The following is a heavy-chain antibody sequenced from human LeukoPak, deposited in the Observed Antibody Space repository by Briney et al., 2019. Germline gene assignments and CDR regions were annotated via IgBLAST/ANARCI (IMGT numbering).Heavy chain of an antibody. CDR2: ISSSGSTI. D-gene: IGHD6-13*01. CDR1: GFTFSSYE. V-gene: IGHV3-48*03. J-gene: IGHJ3*02. CDR3: AKGFLPNFHSSSWGVYDAFDI. Sequence: GGSLRLSCAASGFTFSSYEMNWVRQAPGKGLEWVSYISSSGSTIYYADSVKGRFTISRDNAKNSLYLQMNSLRAEDTAVYYCAKGFLPNFHSSSWGVYDAFDIWGQGTMVTVSS.